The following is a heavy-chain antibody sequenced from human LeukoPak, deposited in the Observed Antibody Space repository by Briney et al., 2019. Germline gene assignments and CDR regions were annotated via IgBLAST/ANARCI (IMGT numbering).Heavy chain of an antibody. V-gene: IGHV3-74*01. CDR1: GFTFSSYW. Sequence: GGSLRLSCAASGFTFSSYWMHWVRQAPGKGLVWVSRTNSDGSSTSYADSVKGRFTISRDNAKNTLYLQMNSLRAEDTAVYYCGRDLPPDYGDYVGYWGQGTLVTVSS. J-gene: IGHJ4*02. CDR3: GRDLPPDYGDYVGY. CDR2: TNSDGSST. D-gene: IGHD4-17*01.